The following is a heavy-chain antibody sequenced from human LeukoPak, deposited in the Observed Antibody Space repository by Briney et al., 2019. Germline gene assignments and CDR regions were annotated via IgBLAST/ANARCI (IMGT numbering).Heavy chain of an antibody. CDR2: ISYGGSPR. V-gene: IGHV3-30*04. J-gene: IGHJ4*02. CDR3: ATAGGCSYGSRFDR. D-gene: IGHD5-18*01. Sequence: GGSLRLSCVGYGFTFRASPVHWVRQTPERGLEWVALISYGGSPRYYADFVKGRFTISRDDSRNTVYLQMNSLRGDDTALYFCATAGGCSYGSRFDRWGQGTLVTVSS. CDR1: GFTFRASP.